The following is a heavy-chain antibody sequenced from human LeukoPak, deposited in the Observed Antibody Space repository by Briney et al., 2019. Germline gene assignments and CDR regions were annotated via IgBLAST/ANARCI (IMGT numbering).Heavy chain of an antibody. CDR3: ARGSAMAQKQLVRHFDS. CDR1: GYTFTSYG. Sequence: ASVKVSFKASGYTFTSYGISWVRQAPGQGLEWMGWISAYNGNTKYAQKLQDRVTMTTDTSTTTAYMEVRSLTSDDTAVYYCARGSAMAQKQLVRHFDSWGRGTLVIVSS. D-gene: IGHD6-6*01. V-gene: IGHV1-18*01. J-gene: IGHJ4*02. CDR2: ISAYNGNT.